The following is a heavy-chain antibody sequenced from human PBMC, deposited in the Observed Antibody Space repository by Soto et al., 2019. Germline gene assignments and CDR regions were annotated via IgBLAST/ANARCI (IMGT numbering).Heavy chain of an antibody. Sequence: VSVKVSCKASGYTFTGYYMHWVRQAPGQGLEWMGWINPNSGGTNYAQKFQGWVTMTRDTSISTAYMELSRLRSDDTAVYYCARGGGLLVFSMAAAGPDYYFDYWGQGTLVTVSS. V-gene: IGHV1-2*04. J-gene: IGHJ4*02. CDR1: GYTFTGYY. CDR2: INPNSGGT. CDR3: ARGGGLLVFSMAAAGPDYYFDY. D-gene: IGHD6-13*01.